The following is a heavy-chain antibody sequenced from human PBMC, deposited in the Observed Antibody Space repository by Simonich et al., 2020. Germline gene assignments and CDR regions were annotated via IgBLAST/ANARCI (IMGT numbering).Heavy chain of an antibody. J-gene: IGHJ3*02. D-gene: IGHD4-4*01. V-gene: IGHV3-74*01. Sequence: EVQLVESGGGLVQPGGSLRLSCAASGFTFSSYWLHWVRQAPGEGLVWVSRINSDGSNTSYADSVKGRFTISRDNAKNTLYLQMNSLRAEDTAVYYCARDYSNYDAFDIWGQGTMVTVSS. CDR2: INSDGSNT. CDR3: ARDYSNYDAFDI. CDR1: GFTFSSYW.